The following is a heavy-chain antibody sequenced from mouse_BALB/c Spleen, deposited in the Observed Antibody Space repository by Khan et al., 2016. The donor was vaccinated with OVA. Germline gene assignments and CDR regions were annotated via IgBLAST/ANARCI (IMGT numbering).Heavy chain of an antibody. CDR3: ARGGYGSFAY. Sequence: QVQLKESGAELVRPGTSVKVSCKASGYSFTDYLIDWVKQRPGQGLEWIGVINPGSGDTHYNEKFTGKAKLTADKSSSTAYMQLSSLTAEDSAIYFCARGGYGSFAYWGQGTLVTVSP. J-gene: IGHJ3*01. V-gene: IGHV1-54*01. CDR2: INPGSGDT. D-gene: IGHD1-1*02. CDR1: GYSFTDYL.